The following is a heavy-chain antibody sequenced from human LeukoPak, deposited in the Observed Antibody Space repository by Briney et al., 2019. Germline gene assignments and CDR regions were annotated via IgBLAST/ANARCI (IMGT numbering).Heavy chain of an antibody. CDR3: ARGILGAAAGTRAFDI. J-gene: IGHJ3*02. Sequence: SETLSLTCTVSGGSISSYYWSWIRQPPGKGLEWIGEINHSGSTNYNPSLKSRVTISVDTSKNQFSLKLSSVTAADTAVYYCARGILGAAAGTRAFDIWGQGTMVTVSS. D-gene: IGHD6-13*01. CDR1: GGSISSYY. V-gene: IGHV4-34*01. CDR2: INHSGST.